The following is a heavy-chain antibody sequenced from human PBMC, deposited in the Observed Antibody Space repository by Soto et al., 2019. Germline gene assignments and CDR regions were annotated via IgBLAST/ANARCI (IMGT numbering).Heavy chain of an antibody. D-gene: IGHD5-12*01. CDR2: IYYSGST. CDR1: GDSISSSSYS. V-gene: IGHV4-39*01. CDR3: ASLESGYATFDY. J-gene: IGHJ4*02. Sequence: SETLSLTCTVSGDSISSSSYSWGWLRQPPGKGLEWIGSIYYSGSTYYNPSLKSRVTISVDTSKNQFSLKLSSVTAADTAVYYCASLESGYATFDYGGQGTLVTVSS.